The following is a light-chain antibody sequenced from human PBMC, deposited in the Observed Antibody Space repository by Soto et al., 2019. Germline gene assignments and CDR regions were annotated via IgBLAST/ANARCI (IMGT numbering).Light chain of an antibody. CDR1: QSISSY. CDR3: QVSYSTPIT. CDR2: AAS. Sequence: QMTQSQSSLSASVADRVTITCRASQSISSYLNWYQEKPGKAPKLLIYAASSLQSGVPSRFSGSGSGTDFTLTISSLQPEDFATYYCQVSYSTPITYGQGTRLEIK. V-gene: IGKV1-39*01. J-gene: IGKJ5*01.